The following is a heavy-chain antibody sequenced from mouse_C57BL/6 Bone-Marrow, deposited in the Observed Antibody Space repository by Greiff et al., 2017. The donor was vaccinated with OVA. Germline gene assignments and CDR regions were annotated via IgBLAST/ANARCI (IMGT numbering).Heavy chain of an antibody. J-gene: IGHJ2*01. V-gene: IGHV1-18*01. Sequence: EVHLQQPGPELVKPGASVKIPCKASGYTFTDYNMDWVKQSHGKSLEWIGDINPNNGGTIYNQKFKGKATLTVDKSSSTAYMELRSLTSEDTAVYYCERRRLDSCDYWGQGTTLTVSS. D-gene: IGHD3-2*01. CDR1: GYTFTDYN. CDR2: INPNNGGT. CDR3: ERRRLDSCDY.